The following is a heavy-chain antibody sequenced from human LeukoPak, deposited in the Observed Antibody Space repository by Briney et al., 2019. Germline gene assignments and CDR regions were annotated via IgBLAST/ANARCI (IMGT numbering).Heavy chain of an antibody. CDR3: ARGLRYYDRRPCWFDP. J-gene: IGHJ5*02. CDR2: INHSGRT. CDR1: GGSFSGYY. D-gene: IGHD3-22*01. V-gene: IGHV4-34*01. Sequence: SETLSLTCAVYGGSFSGYYWSWIRQPPGKGLEWRGEINHSGRTNYNPSIKSRVTISVDTSKNQFSLKLSSVTAADTAVYYCARGLRYYDRRPCWFDPWGQGTLVTVSS.